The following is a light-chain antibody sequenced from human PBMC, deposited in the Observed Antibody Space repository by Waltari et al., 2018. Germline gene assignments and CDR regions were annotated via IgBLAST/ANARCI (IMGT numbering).Light chain of an antibody. CDR2: VNTDGSH. CDR3: QAWGTGFRV. V-gene: IGLV4-69*01. J-gene: IGLJ2*01. Sequence: QLVLTQSPSASASLGASVKLTCTVSGGHTYNAIAWHKQRPEKGPRYLLKVNTDGSHVQGDGIPDRFSGSSSGAERYLTISSLQSDDEADYYCQAWGTGFRVFGGGTKLTVL. CDR1: GGHTYNA.